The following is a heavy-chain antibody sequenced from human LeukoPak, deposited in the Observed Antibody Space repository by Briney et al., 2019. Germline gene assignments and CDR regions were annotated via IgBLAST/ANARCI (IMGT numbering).Heavy chain of an antibody. CDR3: ASDSSFDI. J-gene: IGHJ3*02. Sequence: GGSLRLSCAASGFTFSSYGMHWVRQAPGKGLEWVAVISYDGSNKYYADSVKGRFTISRDNSKNTLYLQMNRLRAEDTAVYYCASDSSFDIWGQGTMVTVSS. CDR1: GFTFSSYG. V-gene: IGHV3-30*03. CDR2: ISYDGSNK.